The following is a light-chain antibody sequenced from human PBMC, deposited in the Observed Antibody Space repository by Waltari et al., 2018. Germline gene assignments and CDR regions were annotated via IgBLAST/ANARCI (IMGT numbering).Light chain of an antibody. CDR1: ALPTKY. J-gene: IGLJ3*02. V-gene: IGLV3-10*01. CDR3: YSADSSGNHWV. CDR2: EDS. Sequence: SYELTQPPSVSVSPGQTARITCSGDALPTKYAYWYQQKSGQAPVLVIFEDSRRPSGIPERFSGSSAGTMATLTSSGAQMEDEADYYSYSADSSGNHWVFGGGTKLTVL.